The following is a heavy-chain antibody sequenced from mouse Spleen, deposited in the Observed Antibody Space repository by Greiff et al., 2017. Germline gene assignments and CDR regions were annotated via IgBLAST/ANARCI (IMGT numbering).Heavy chain of an antibody. D-gene: IGHD3-1*01. CDR2: ISSGGSYT. V-gene: IGHV5-9-3*01. CDR3: ARLRARGGFAY. Sequence: EVQRVESGGGLVKPGGSLKLSCAASGFTFSSYAMSWVRQTPEKRLEWVATISSGGSYTYYPDSVKGRFTISRDNAKNTLYLQMSSLRSEDTAMYYCARLRARGGFAYWGQGTLVTVSA. CDR1: GFTFSSYA. J-gene: IGHJ3*01.